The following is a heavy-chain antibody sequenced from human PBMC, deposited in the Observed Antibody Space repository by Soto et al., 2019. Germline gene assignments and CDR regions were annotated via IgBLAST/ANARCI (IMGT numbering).Heavy chain of an antibody. CDR3: AIECGSGRYDHYFDL. J-gene: IGHJ4*02. CDR1: GFTFSSYA. CDR2: IGASGGNT. V-gene: IGHV3-23*01. D-gene: IGHD3-10*01. Sequence: GGSLRLSCAASGFTFSSYAMSWVRQAPGKGLEWVSSIGASGGNTYYADSVKGRFTLSRDNSKNTLYLQMNSLRAEDTAVYYWAIECGSGRYDHYFDLWGQGTLVTVSS.